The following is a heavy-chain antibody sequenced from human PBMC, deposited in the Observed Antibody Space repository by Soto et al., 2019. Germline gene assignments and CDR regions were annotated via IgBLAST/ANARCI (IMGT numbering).Heavy chain of an antibody. Sequence: QITLKESGPTLVKPTQTLTLTCNCSGFSLSSVGGGVGWIRQPPGKALEFLALVFWDDDKRYQPSLRSRLTITPDTSKNQVVLTMTNMDPVDTATYYCAHNFRGWGSYTGDRFDSWGQGTLVLVSS. V-gene: IGHV2-5*02. CDR1: GFSLSSVGGG. D-gene: IGHD3-16*01. J-gene: IGHJ5*01. CDR3: AHNFRGWGSYTGDRFDS. CDR2: VFWDDDK.